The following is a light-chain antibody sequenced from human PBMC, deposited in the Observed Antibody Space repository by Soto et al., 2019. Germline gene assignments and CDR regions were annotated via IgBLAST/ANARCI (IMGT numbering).Light chain of an antibody. V-gene: IGLV2-14*01. Sequence: QSALTQPASVSGSPGQSITISCTGTSSDVGGYKYVSWYQQQPGKAPKLMIYEVSNRPSGVSNRFSGSKSGNTASLTISGLQAEDEADYYCSSYTSSSTLVVFGGGTKLTVL. CDR2: EVS. CDR1: SSDVGGYKY. CDR3: SSYTSSSTLVV. J-gene: IGLJ2*01.